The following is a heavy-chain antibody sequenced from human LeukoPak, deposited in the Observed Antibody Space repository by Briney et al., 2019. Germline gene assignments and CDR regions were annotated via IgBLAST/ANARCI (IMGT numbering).Heavy chain of an antibody. CDR3: ARDRGGYDFFLFDY. CDR1: GFTFSSFS. J-gene: IGHJ4*02. CDR2: ISGSSSTI. V-gene: IGHV3-48*01. Sequence: QTGGSLRLPCAASGFTFSSFSMNWVRQAPGKGLEWISYISGSSSTIDYADSVKGRFTISRDNAKNSLYLQMNSLRAEDTAVYYCARDRGGYDFFLFDYWGQGTLVTVSS. D-gene: IGHD5-12*01.